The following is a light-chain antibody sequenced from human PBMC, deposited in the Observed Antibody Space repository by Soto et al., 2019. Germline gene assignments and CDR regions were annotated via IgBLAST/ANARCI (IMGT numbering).Light chain of an antibody. CDR2: EVS. V-gene: IGLV2-14*01. J-gene: IGLJ1*01. CDR1: NSDVGDYNY. Sequence: QSVLTQPASVSGSPGQSITISCTGTNSDVGDYNYVSWYQQHPGKAPKLIIYEVSNRPSGISDRFSASKSGNTASLTISGLQAEEEADYYCTSYTNSNTRVFGPGTKVTVL. CDR3: TSYTNSNTRV.